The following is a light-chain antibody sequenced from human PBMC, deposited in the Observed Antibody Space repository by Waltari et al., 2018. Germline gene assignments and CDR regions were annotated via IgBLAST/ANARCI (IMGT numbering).Light chain of an antibody. J-gene: IGLJ2*01. Sequence: YELTQPPSVSVSPGQTVSITCSGGKLEDKYVCWYQQKTGQSPVLVMHQDSRRTSGIPERFSGSSSGNTATLTISGTQAMDEADYYCQAWDTISDVVFGGGTRLTVL. CDR3: QAWDTISDVV. V-gene: IGLV3-1*01. CDR2: QDS. CDR1: KLEDKY.